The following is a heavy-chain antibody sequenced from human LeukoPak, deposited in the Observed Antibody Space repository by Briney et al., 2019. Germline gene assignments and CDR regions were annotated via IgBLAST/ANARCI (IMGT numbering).Heavy chain of an antibody. Sequence: GGSLRLSCAASGFTFRSYAMNWVRQAPGKGLEWVSSISGSSTDIYYVDSVKGRFTISRDNAKNSVFLQINNLRAEDTAIYYCAGRGYHDSSGYDYWGQGTLVTVSS. J-gene: IGHJ4*02. CDR2: ISGSSTDI. CDR3: AGRGYHDSSGYDY. D-gene: IGHD3-22*01. V-gene: IGHV3-21*06. CDR1: GFTFRSYA.